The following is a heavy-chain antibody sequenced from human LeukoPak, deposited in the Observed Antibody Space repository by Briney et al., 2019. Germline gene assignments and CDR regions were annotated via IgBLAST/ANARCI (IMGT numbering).Heavy chain of an antibody. V-gene: IGHV4-31*03. CDR2: IYYSGTT. Sequence: PSQTLSLTCTVSGGSISSGDYYWSWIRQHPGKGLEWIGHIYYSGTTYYNPSLKSRVSISVDTSKNQFSPRLSSVTAADTAVYYCARYGGNAHDYWGQGTLVTVSS. J-gene: IGHJ4*02. CDR3: ARYGGNAHDY. D-gene: IGHD4-23*01. CDR1: GGSISSGDYY.